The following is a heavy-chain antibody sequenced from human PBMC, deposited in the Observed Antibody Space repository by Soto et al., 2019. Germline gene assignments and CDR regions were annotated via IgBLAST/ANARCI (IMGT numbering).Heavy chain of an antibody. CDR1: GGTFSSYA. J-gene: IGHJ6*02. V-gene: IGHV1-69*06. Sequence: ASVKVSCKASGGTFSSYAISWVRQAPGQGLEWMGGIIPIFGTANYAQKFQGRVTITADKSTSTAYMELSSLRSEDTAVYYCARSRTMVRGVIYYYGMDVWGQGTTVTV. CDR2: IIPIFGTA. CDR3: ARSRTMVRGVIYYYGMDV. D-gene: IGHD3-10*01.